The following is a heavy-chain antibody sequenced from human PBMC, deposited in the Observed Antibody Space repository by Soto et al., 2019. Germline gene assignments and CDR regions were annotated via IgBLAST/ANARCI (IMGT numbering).Heavy chain of an antibody. V-gene: IGHV3-23*01. CDR1: GFTFSSYA. J-gene: IGHJ6*03. D-gene: IGHD2-15*01. Sequence: GGSLRLSCAASGFTFSSYAMSWVRQAPGKGLEWVSAISGSGGSTYYADSAKGRFTISRDNSKNTLYLQMNSLRAEDTAVYYCASRVVVAATDYYYMDVWGKGTTVTV. CDR3: ASRVVVAATDYYYMDV. CDR2: ISGSGGST.